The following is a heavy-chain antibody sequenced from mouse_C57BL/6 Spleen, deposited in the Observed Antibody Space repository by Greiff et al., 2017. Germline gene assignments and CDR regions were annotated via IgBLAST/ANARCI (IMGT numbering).Heavy chain of an antibody. CDR2: IDPSDSET. CDR1: GYTFTSYW. D-gene: IGHD1-1*01. V-gene: IGHV1-52*01. J-gene: IGHJ3*01. Sequence: QVQLQQSGAELVRPGSSVKLSCKASGYTFTSYWMHWVKQRPIQGLEWIGNIDPSDSETHYNQKFKDKATLTVDKSSSTAYMQLRSLTSGDSAVYYCARDITTVLAKDAYWGQGTLVTVSA. CDR3: ARDITTVLAKDAY.